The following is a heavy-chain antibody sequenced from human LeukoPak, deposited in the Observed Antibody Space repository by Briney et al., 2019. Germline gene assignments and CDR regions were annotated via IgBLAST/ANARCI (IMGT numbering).Heavy chain of an antibody. CDR3: ARAYDSSGYTDPPSNWFDP. Sequence: SETLSLTCTVSGGSISSSSYYWGWIRQPPGKGLEWIGSIYYSGSTYYNPSLKSRVTISVDTSKNQFSLTLSSVTAADTAVYYCARAYDSSGYTDPPSNWFDPWGQGTLVTVSS. D-gene: IGHD3-22*01. CDR2: IYYSGST. J-gene: IGHJ5*02. V-gene: IGHV4-39*01. CDR1: GGSISSSSYY.